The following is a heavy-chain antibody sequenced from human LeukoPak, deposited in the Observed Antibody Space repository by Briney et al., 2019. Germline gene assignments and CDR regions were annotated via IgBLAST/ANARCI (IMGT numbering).Heavy chain of an antibody. CDR2: IKPDGSAK. V-gene: IGHV3-7*05. J-gene: IGHJ5*02. D-gene: IGHD3-10*01. CDR3: VRGSSGTVVRGIAWAWFDP. Sequence: GGSLRLSCVASGFTSSNYWMTWVRQAPGKGLEWVANIKPDGSAKHFVDSVRGRFTVSRDNAKDSLYLQMNSLRAEDTAVYYCVRGSSGTVVRGIAWAWFDPWGQGTLVTVSS. CDR1: GFTSSNYW.